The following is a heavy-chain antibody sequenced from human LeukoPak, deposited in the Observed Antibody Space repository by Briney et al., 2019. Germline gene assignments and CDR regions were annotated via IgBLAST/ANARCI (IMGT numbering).Heavy chain of an antibody. CDR3: AKNGIAGLGDNWFDS. Sequence: GGSLRLSCAASGFTVSSKYMSWVRQAPGKGLEWVSAIYSGGNTYYADSVKGRFTISGDISKNTVYLQMNSLRAEDTAVYYCAKNGIAGLGDNWFDSWGHGTLVTVSS. D-gene: IGHD6-13*01. CDR1: GFTVSSKY. J-gene: IGHJ5*01. V-gene: IGHV3-66*01. CDR2: IYSGGNT.